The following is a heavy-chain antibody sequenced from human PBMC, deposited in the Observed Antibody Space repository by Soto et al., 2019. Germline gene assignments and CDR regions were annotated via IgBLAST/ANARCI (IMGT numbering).Heavy chain of an antibody. Sequence: ASVKVSCKASGYTFTSYAMHWVRQAPGQGLEWMGWINPNSGGTNYAQKFQGWVTMTRDTSISTAYMELSRLRSDDTAVYYCAREGGYGDFGTLHFDYWGQGTLVTVSS. CDR1: GYTFTSYA. CDR2: INPNSGGT. CDR3: AREGGYGDFGTLHFDY. J-gene: IGHJ4*02. V-gene: IGHV1-2*04. D-gene: IGHD4-17*01.